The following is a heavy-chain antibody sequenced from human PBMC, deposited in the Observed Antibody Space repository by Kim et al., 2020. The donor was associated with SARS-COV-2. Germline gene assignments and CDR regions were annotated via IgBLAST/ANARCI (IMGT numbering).Heavy chain of an antibody. J-gene: IGHJ6*02. CDR3: ARVRRSRQGGYYGMDV. D-gene: IGHD2-2*01. Sequence: ASVKVSCKASGYTFTSYGISWVRQAPGQGLEWMGWISAYNGNTNYAQKLQGRVTMTTDTSTSTAYMELSSLRSDDTAVYYCARVRRSRQGGYYGMDVWGQGTTVTVSS. CDR2: ISAYNGNT. V-gene: IGHV1-18*01. CDR1: GYTFTSYG.